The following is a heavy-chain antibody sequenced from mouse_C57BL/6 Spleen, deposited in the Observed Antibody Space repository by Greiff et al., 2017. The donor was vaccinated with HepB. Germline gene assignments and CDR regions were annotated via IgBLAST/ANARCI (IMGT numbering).Heavy chain of an antibody. CDR2: IYPRSGNT. J-gene: IGHJ1*03. CDR3: ARGDNYYGNYGWYFDV. Sequence: VQLQQSGAELARPGASVKLSCKASGYTFTSYGISWVKQRTGQSLEWIGEIYPRSGNTYYNEKFKGKATLTADKSSSTAYMELRSLTSEDSAVYFCARGDNYYGNYGWYFDVWGTGTTVTVSS. CDR1: GYTFTSYG. D-gene: IGHD2-1*01. V-gene: IGHV1-81*01.